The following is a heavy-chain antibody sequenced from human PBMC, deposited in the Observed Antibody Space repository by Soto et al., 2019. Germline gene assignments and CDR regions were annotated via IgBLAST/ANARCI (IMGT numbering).Heavy chain of an antibody. CDR2: ISGDGGSP. CDR3: AKAVYSSSPYYYGMDV. V-gene: IGHV3-23*01. Sequence: EVQVLESGGGLVQPGGSLRLSCAASGFTFSGYAMNWVRQAPGKGLEWVSAISGDGGSPYYADSVKGRFTISRDDSRNTRYLHMHSLRVEDTALYYCAKAVYSSSPYYYGMDVWGQGTTVTVS. D-gene: IGHD6-19*01. CDR1: GFTFSGYA. J-gene: IGHJ6*02.